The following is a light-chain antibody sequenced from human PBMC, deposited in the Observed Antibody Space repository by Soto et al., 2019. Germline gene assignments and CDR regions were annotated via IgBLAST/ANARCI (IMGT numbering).Light chain of an antibody. CDR1: SSDVGGYNY. V-gene: IGLV2-14*01. CDR3: SSYTSSSTLV. Sequence: QSVLTQPASVSGSPGQSITISCTGTSSDVGGYNYVSWYQQHPGKAPKLMIYEVSNRPSGVSNRFSGSKSGNTASLTISGLQAEDEADYYFSSYTSSSTLVFGGGTKVTV. J-gene: IGLJ3*02. CDR2: EVS.